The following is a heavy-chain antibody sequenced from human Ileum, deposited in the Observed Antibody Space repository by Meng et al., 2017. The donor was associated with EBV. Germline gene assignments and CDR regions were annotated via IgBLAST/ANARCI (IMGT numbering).Heavy chain of an antibody. V-gene: IGHV3-30*18. Sequence: VDSAGGLSPPGTFMRSSCTALRPTLSSYVMHWVRQPPGKGLECVAVISYHGSTKYYADSVKGRFTISRDNSKHTLYLQMNSLRAEDTAVYYCAKDLQWLVPDYWGQGTLVTVSS. CDR2: ISYHGSTK. CDR3: AKDLQWLVPDY. J-gene: IGHJ4*02. CDR1: RPTLSSYV. D-gene: IGHD6-19*01.